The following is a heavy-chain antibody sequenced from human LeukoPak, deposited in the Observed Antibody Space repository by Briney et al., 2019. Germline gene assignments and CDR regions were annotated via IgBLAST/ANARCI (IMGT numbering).Heavy chain of an antibody. D-gene: IGHD1-26*01. CDR1: GFIFTNYF. V-gene: IGHV3-7*03. CDR3: AREIVGTHKSRFDP. CDR2: IKHDGSEK. J-gene: IGHJ5*02. Sequence: PGGSLRLSCAASGFIFTNYFMSWVRQAPGKGPEWVASIKHDGSEKYYVDSVRGRFTISRDNAKNSLYLQMNSLRAEDTAVYYCAREIVGTHKSRFDPWGQGTLVTVSS.